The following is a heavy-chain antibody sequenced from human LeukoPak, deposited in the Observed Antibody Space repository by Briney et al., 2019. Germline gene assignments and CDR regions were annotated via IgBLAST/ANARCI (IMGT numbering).Heavy chain of an antibody. D-gene: IGHD6-6*01. Sequence: SETLSLTCTVSSGSISSYYWSWIRQPAGKGLEWIGRIYTSGSTNYNPSLKSRVTMSVDTSKNQFSLKLSSVTAADTAVYYCARDRGEQLEGAFDIWGQGTMVTVSS. CDR1: SGSISSYY. CDR3: ARDRGEQLEGAFDI. J-gene: IGHJ3*02. CDR2: IYTSGST. V-gene: IGHV4-4*07.